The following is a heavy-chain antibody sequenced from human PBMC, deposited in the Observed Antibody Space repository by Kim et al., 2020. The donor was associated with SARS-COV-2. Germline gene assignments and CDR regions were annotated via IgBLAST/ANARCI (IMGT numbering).Heavy chain of an antibody. D-gene: IGHD2-2*01. Sequence: SETLSLTCTVSGDSISSLYWTWIRQTPEKGFEWIVYIYKGGSINYNPSLKSRVTTSVDTSKNQFSLNLSSVTAADTAVYYCARFHYARVGLLIYPWGQG. CDR2: IYKGGSI. J-gene: IGHJ5*02. V-gene: IGHV4-59*11. CDR1: GDSISSLY. CDR3: ARFHYARVGLLIYP.